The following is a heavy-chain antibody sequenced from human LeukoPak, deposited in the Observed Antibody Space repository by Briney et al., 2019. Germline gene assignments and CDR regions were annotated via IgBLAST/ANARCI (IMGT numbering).Heavy chain of an antibody. CDR2: ISGSGNNT. CDR3: AGGTVSFIDLYYYYMDV. Sequence: PGGSLRLSCAASGFTFSSYGMNWVRQAPGKGLEWVSAISGSGNNTYFADSVRGRFTISRDNSKSMLHLQMNSLRAEDTAVYYCAGGTVSFIDLYYYYMDVWGEGTTVTVSS. V-gene: IGHV3-23*01. CDR1: GFTFSSYG. D-gene: IGHD1-1*01. J-gene: IGHJ6*03.